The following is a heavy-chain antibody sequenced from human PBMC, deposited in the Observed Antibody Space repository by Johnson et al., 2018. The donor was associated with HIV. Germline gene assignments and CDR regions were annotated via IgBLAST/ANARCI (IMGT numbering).Heavy chain of an antibody. D-gene: IGHD3-3*01. CDR3: TTAIFGVIVHAFDI. CDR2: IRSKAYGGTT. CDR1: GFTFGDYA. J-gene: IGHJ3*02. V-gene: IGHV3-49*04. Sequence: VQLVESGGGVVRPGGSLRLSCAASGFTFGDYAMSWVRQAPGKGLEWVGFIRSKAYGGTTEYAASVTGRFTIARDDSKSIAYLQMNSLKTEDTAVYYCTTAIFGVIVHAFDIWGQGTMVTVSS.